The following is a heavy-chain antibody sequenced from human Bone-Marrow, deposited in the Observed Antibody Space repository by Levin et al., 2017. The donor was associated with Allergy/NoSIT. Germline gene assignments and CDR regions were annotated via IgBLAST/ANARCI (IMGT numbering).Heavy chain of an antibody. Sequence: PGESLKISCAASTFSFRSFWMHWVRQAPGKGLVWVSRLNSDGSSTSYADSVKGRFTISRDSAKNTLYLEMNSLRVEDTAVYYCANSGQTPYAMDVWGQGTTVTVSS. CDR1: TFSFRSFW. CDR3: ANSGQTPYAMDV. J-gene: IGHJ6*02. D-gene: IGHD1-26*01. V-gene: IGHV3-74*01. CDR2: LNSDGSST.